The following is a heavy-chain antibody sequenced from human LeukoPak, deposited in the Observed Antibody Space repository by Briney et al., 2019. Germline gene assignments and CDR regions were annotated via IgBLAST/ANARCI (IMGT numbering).Heavy chain of an antibody. V-gene: IGHV3-74*01. CDR3: ARAPMGGYTYTMGS. J-gene: IGHJ4*02. CDR2: ISSDGSST. CDR1: GLTFSGYW. D-gene: IGHD5-18*01. Sequence: GGSLRLSCAASGLTFSGYWMHWVRQAPGKGLVWVSRISSDGSSTNYADSVKGRFTISRDNAKNTLYLQLDSLRAEDTAVYYCARAPMGGYTYTMGSWGQGTLVTVSS.